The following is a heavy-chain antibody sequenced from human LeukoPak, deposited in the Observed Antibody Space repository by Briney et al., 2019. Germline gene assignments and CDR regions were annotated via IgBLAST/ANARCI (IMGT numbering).Heavy chain of an antibody. D-gene: IGHD2-2*02. CDR3: ARVETLGYCSSTSCYTSHYFDY. V-gene: IGHV4-34*01. Sequence: KSSETLSLTCAVYGGSFSGYYWSWIRQPPGKGLEWIGEINHSGSTNYNPSLKSRVTISVDTSKNQFSLKLSSVTAADTAVYYCARVETLGYCSSTSCYTSHYFDYWGQGTLVTVSS. CDR2: INHSGST. CDR1: GGSFSGYY. J-gene: IGHJ4*02.